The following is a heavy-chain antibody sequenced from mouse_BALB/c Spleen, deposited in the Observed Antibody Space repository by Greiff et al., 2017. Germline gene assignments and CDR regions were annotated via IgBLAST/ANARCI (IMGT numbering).Heavy chain of an antibody. Sequence: EVQLQQSGAELVKPGASVQLSCTASGFNIKDTYMHWVKQRPEQGLEWIGRIDPANGNTQYDPKFQGKATITADTSSNTAYLPLSSLTSEDTAVYYCALFITTPYYYAMDYWGQGTSVTVSS. V-gene: IGHV14-3*02. J-gene: IGHJ4*01. CDR3: ALFITTPYYYAMDY. CDR1: GFNIKDTY. D-gene: IGHD1-1*01. CDR2: IDPANGNT.